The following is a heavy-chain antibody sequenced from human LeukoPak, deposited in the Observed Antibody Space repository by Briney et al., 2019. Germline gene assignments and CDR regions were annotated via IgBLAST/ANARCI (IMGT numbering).Heavy chain of an antibody. V-gene: IGHV3-49*03. CDR3: TRVGGGLQEKYYYMDV. CDR1: GFTFSSYA. Sequence: GGSLRLSCAASGFTFSSYAMSWFRQAPGKGLEWVGFIRSKAYGGTTEYAASVKGRFTISRDDSKSIAYLQMNSLKTEDTAVYYCTRVGGGLQEKYYYMDVWGKGTTVTVSS. D-gene: IGHD3/OR15-3a*01. J-gene: IGHJ6*03. CDR2: IRSKAYGGTT.